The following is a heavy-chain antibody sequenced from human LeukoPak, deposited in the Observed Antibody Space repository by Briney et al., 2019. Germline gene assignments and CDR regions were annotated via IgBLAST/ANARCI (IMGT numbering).Heavy chain of an antibody. J-gene: IGHJ4*02. V-gene: IGHV1-46*01. Sequence: ASVKVSCKASGYTFTSYYIDWVRQAPGQGLEWMGVINPSGGSTRYAQKFQGRVTMTGDPSTRTVNMELSCLTSDDTAVYYCARGTTDAYWGQGTPVTVSS. CDR3: ARGTTDAY. CDR1: GYTFTSYY. D-gene: IGHD1-1*01. CDR2: INPSGGST.